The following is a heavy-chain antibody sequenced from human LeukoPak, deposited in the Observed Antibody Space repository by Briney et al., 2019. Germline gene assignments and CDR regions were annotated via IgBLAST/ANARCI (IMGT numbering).Heavy chain of an antibody. Sequence: GGSLRLSCAASGFAFSTYWMDGVRQAQGKGLEWVGNINQDGSVKHYVDSVRGRFTISRDNARNSVYLPMNALRVEDTAVYYCTRDFVFWGQGTLVTASS. D-gene: IGHD3-3*01. V-gene: IGHV3-7*01. CDR3: TRDFVF. CDR2: INQDGSVK. CDR1: GFAFSTYW. J-gene: IGHJ4*02.